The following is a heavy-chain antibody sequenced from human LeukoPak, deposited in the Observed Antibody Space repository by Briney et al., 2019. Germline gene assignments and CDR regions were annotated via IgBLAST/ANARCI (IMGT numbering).Heavy chain of an antibody. CDR2: INPNSGGT. D-gene: IGHD1-1*01. CDR3: ATDLLSELYLPDWLDP. J-gene: IGHJ5*02. Sequence: VSVSLPYIDCGDIFKKSFDHWGRQAPGQGLEWMGWINPNSGGTNYAQKFQGRVTMTRDTSISTDYMELSRLRADDTAVYYCATDLLSELYLPDWLDPCLQGTLVTVSS. CDR1: GDIFKKSF. V-gene: IGHV1-2*02.